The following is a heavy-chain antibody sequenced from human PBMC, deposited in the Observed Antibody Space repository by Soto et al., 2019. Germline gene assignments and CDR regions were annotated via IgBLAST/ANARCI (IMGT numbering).Heavy chain of an antibody. CDR2: IIPIFGTA. J-gene: IGHJ6*02. V-gene: IGHV1-69*13. Sequence: SVKVSCKASGGTFSSYAISWVRQAPGQGLEWMGGIIPIFGTANYAQKFQGRVTITADESTSTAYMELTSLRSEDTAVYYCARDRRSYYDFWSGYSRGRYYGMDVWGQGTTVTVSS. CDR3: ARDRRSYYDFWSGYSRGRYYGMDV. D-gene: IGHD3-3*01. CDR1: GGTFSSYA.